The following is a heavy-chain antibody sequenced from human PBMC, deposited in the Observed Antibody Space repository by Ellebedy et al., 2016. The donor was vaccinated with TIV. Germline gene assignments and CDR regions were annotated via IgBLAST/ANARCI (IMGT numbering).Heavy chain of an antibody. V-gene: IGHV3-7*01. Sequence: PGGSLRLSCAASGFTLSTYWMNWVRQAPGKGLEWVASMRQDGREEYFVDSVKVRFTISRDNTKNSLYLQMNSLRAEDTAVYFCAIENGYYFDYWGQGTLVIVSS. CDR3: AIENGYYFDY. D-gene: IGHD6-25*01. CDR1: GFTLSTYW. CDR2: MRQDGREE. J-gene: IGHJ4*02.